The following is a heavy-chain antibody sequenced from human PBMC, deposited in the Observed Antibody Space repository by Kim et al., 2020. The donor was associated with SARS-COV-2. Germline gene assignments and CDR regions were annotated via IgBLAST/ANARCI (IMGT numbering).Heavy chain of an antibody. V-gene: IGHV7-4-1*02. CDR3: ARGGTILVEPPGEWFDP. D-gene: IGHD3-22*01. CDR2: INTNTGNP. Sequence: ASVKVSCKASGYTFTSYAMNWVRQAPGQGLEWMGWINTNTGNPTYAQGFTGRFVFSLDTSVSTAYLQISSLKAEDTAVYYCARGGTILVEPPGEWFDPWGQGTLVTVSS. CDR1: GYTFTSYA. J-gene: IGHJ5*02.